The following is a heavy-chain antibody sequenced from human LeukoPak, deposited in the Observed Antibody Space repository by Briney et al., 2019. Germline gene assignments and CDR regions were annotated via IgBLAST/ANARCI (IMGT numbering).Heavy chain of an antibody. CDR3: ARAHGSVDY. J-gene: IGHJ4*02. CDR2: INHSGST. Sequence: SETLSLTCAVYGGSFSGYYWNWIRQPPVKGLEWIGEINHSGSTNYNPSLKSRVTISVDTSKNQFSLKLSSVTAADTAVYYCARAHGSVDYWGQGTLVTVSS. CDR1: GGSFSGYY. V-gene: IGHV4-34*01.